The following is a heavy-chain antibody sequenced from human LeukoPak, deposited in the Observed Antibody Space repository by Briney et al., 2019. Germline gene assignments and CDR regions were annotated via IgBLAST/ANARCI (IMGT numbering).Heavy chain of an antibody. J-gene: IGHJ6*02. CDR3: ARGPDLIAARRAGYYYYGMDV. D-gene: IGHD6-6*01. CDR1: GFTFSSYG. Sequence: QPGGSLRLSCAASGFTFSSYGIHWVRQAPGKGLEWVAVIWYDGSNKYYADSVKGRFTISRDNSKNTLYLQMNSLRAEDTAVYYCARGPDLIAARRAGYYYYGMDVWGQGTTVTVSS. V-gene: IGHV3-33*08. CDR2: IWYDGSNK.